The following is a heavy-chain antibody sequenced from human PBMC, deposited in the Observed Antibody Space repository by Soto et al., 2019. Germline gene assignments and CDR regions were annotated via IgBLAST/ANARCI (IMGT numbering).Heavy chain of an antibody. CDR2: IVVGSGNT. CDR1: GFTFTSSA. V-gene: IGHV1-58*01. D-gene: IGHD3-3*01. CDR3: AAGKFGVVIIPPYYGMDV. Sequence: GASVKVSCKASGFTFTSSAVQWVRQARGQRLEWIGWIVVGSGNTNYAQKFQERVTITRDMSTSTAYMELSSLRSEDTAVYYCAAGKFGVVIIPPYYGMDVWGQGTTVTVSS. J-gene: IGHJ6*02.